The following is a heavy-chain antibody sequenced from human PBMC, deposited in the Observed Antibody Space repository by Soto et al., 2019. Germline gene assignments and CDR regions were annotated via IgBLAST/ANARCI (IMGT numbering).Heavy chain of an antibody. Sequence: QVQLQQWGAGLLKPSETLSLTCAVYGGSFSGFYWSWIRQPPGKGLEWNGEINHSGSTNYNPSLKSRVTISADTSKNQFSLQLRSVTAADTAVYYCVSKLGSCTGGSCSWYFDLWGRGTLVTVSS. D-gene: IGHD2-15*01. J-gene: IGHJ2*01. CDR3: VSKLGSCTGGSCSWYFDL. CDR1: GGSFSGFY. V-gene: IGHV4-34*01. CDR2: INHSGST.